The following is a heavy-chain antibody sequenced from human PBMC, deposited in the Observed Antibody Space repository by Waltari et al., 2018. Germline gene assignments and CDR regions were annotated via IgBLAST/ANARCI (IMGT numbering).Heavy chain of an antibody. J-gene: IGHJ6*03. CDR2: LNPTEGGT. V-gene: IGHV1-2*02. D-gene: IGHD6-19*01. CDR1: GYTFTGYY. CDR3: ARKASSGGYYMDV. Sequence: QVQLVQSGAEVKKPGASVKVSCKASGYTFTGYYMNWVRQAPGQGLEWMGWLNPTEGGTNYAQKFQCRVTMTRDTSISTAYMELSRLRADDTAVYYCARKASSGGYYMDVWGKGTTVTVSS.